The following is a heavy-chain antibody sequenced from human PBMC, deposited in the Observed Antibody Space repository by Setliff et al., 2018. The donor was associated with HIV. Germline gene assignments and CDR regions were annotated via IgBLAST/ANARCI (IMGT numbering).Heavy chain of an antibody. V-gene: IGHV1-69-2*01. J-gene: IGHJ4*02. D-gene: IGHD3-22*01. CDR2: VDPEDGET. Sequence: ASVKVSCKASGNTFTDFYIHWIQQAPGKGLEWMGRVDPEDGETTYAEKFQGRITITADTSTDTAYLELSSLRSEDSAFYYCTTPLDSSGYFGSDYFDYWGQGALVTVS. CDR3: TTPLDSSGYFGSDYFDY. CDR1: GNTFTDFY.